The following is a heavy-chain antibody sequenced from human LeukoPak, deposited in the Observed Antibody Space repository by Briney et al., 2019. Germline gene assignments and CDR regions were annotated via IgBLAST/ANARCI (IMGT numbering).Heavy chain of an antibody. CDR1: GDSVSSNSAA. V-gene: IGHV6-1*01. D-gene: IGHD6-19*01. CDR3: ARALRLGWTGVDY. J-gene: IGHJ4*02. CDR2: AYYRSKWYN. Sequence: SQTLSLTCAISGDSVSSNSAAWNWIRQSPSRGLEWLGRAYYRSKWYNDYAVSVESRITINPDTSKNQFSLQLNSVTPEDTAVYYCARALRLGWTGVDYWGQGTLVTVSS.